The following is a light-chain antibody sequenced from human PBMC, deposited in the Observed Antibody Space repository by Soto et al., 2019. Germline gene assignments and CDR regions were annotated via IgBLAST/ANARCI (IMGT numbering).Light chain of an antibody. V-gene: IGKV3-11*01. CDR2: DAS. CDR3: QQLNSYPLT. CDR1: QSVSSY. Sequence: EIVLTQSPATLSLSPGERATLSCRASQSVSSYLAWYQQKPGQAPRLLIYDASNRATVIPARFSGSGSGTDFTLTISSLEPEDFAVYYCQQLNSYPLTFGGGTQVEIK. J-gene: IGKJ4*01.